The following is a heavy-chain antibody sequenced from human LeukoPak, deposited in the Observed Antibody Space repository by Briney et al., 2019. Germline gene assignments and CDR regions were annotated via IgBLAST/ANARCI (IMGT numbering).Heavy chain of an antibody. Sequence: GGSLRLSCAASGFTFSSYEMNWVRQAPGKGLEWVSYISSSGSTIYYADSVKGRFTISRDNAKNSLYLQMNSLRAEDTAVYYCARDWLHSSGWYFGYWGQGTLVTVSS. CDR2: ISSSGSTI. D-gene: IGHD6-19*01. CDR3: ARDWLHSSGWYFGY. J-gene: IGHJ4*02. CDR1: GFTFSSYE. V-gene: IGHV3-48*03.